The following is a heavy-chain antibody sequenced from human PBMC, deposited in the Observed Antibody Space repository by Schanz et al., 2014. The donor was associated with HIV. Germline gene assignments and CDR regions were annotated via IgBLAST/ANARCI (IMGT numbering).Heavy chain of an antibody. CDR2: IMPILGTA. Sequence: QVQLVQSGAEVKKPGSSVKVSCKASGGAFSSYAISWVRQAPGHGLEWMGGIMPILGTANYAQKLQGRVTITADESTSTAYMELSSLRLEDTAVYYCAREGGNLVEGGYFFDYWGQGTLVTVSS. CDR3: AREGGNLVEGGYFFDY. J-gene: IGHJ4*02. CDR1: GGAFSSYA. V-gene: IGHV1-69*01. D-gene: IGHD2-15*01.